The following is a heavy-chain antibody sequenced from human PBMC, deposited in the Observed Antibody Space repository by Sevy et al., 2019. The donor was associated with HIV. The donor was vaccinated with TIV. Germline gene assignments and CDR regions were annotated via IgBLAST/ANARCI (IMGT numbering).Heavy chain of an antibody. Sequence: SETLSLTCTVSGGSISSYYWSWIRQPPGKGLEWIGYIYYSGSTNYNPSLKSRVTISVDTSKNQFSLKLSSVTAADTAVYYCARGEWEYSGNHTAYNWFDPWGQGTLVTVS. CDR3: ARGEWEYSGNHTAYNWFDP. J-gene: IGHJ5*02. CDR2: IYYSGST. CDR1: GGSISSYY. V-gene: IGHV4-59*01. D-gene: IGHD5-12*01.